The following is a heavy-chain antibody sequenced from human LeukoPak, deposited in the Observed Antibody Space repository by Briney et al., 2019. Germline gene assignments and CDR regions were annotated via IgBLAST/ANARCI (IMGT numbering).Heavy chain of an antibody. CDR2: IIPIFGTA. J-gene: IGHJ6*03. D-gene: IGHD6-13*01. V-gene: IGHV1-69*13. Sequence: ASVKVSCKASGGTFSSYAISWVRQAPGQGLEWMGGIIPIFGTANYAQKFQGRVTITADESTSTAYMELSSLRSEDTAVYYCAVEQQRRSYYYYYMDVWGKGTTVTVSS. CDR3: AVEQQRRSYYYYYMDV. CDR1: GGTFSSYA.